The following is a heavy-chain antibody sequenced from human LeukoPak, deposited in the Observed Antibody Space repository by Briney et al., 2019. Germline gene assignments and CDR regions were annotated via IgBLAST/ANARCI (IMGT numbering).Heavy chain of an antibody. CDR2: IWYDGSNK. V-gene: IGHV3-33*01. Sequence: GGSLRLSCTASGFTFGDYAMSWVRQAPGKGLEWVAVIWYDGSNKYYADSVKGRFTISRDNSKNTLYLQMNSLRAEDTAVYYCAREGEQQLTPFDYWGQGTLVTVSS. D-gene: IGHD6-13*01. CDR3: AREGEQQLTPFDY. J-gene: IGHJ4*02. CDR1: GFTFGDYA.